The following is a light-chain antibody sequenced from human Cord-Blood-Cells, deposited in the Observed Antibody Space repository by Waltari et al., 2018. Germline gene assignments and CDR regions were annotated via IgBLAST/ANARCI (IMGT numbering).Light chain of an antibody. V-gene: IGLV3-19*01. CDR1: SLRSYY. Sequence: SSELTQDPAVSVALGQTVRITCQGDSLRSYYASWYQQKPGQAPVLVIYVKNNRPSGIPDRFYGSSSGNTASLTITGAQAEDEADYYCNSRDSSGNHLVFGGGTKLTVL. J-gene: IGLJ3*02. CDR3: NSRDSSGNHLV. CDR2: VKN.